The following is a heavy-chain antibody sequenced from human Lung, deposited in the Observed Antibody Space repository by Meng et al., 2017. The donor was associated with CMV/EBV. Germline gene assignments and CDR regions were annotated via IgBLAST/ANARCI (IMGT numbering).Heavy chain of an antibody. V-gene: IGHV1-8*01. J-gene: IGHJ6*02. CDR3: ARGKGSYYYYYGMDV. CDR1: GYTFTSYD. CDR2: MNPNSGNT. Sequence: ASXXVSXKASGYTFTSYDINWVRQATGQGLEWMGWMNPNSGNTGYAQKFQGRVTMTRNTSISTAYMELSSLRSEDTAVYYCARGKGSYYYYYGMDVWVQGTTVTVSS. D-gene: IGHD5-18*01.